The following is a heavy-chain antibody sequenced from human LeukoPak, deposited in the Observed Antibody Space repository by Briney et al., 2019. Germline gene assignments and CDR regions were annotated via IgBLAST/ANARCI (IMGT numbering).Heavy chain of an antibody. Sequence: PSETLSLTCAVYGGSFSGYYWSWIRHPPGKGLEWIGEINHSGSTNYNPSLKSRVTISVDTSKNQFSLKLSSVTAADTAVYYCARGGGYSYGALVDYWGQGTPVTVSS. V-gene: IGHV4-34*01. CDR2: INHSGST. CDR3: ARGGGYSYGALVDY. CDR1: GGSFSGYY. D-gene: IGHD5-18*01. J-gene: IGHJ4*02.